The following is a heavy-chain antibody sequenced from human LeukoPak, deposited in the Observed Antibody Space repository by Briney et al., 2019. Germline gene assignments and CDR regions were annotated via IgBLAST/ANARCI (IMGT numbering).Heavy chain of an antibody. Sequence: PGRSLRLSCAASGFTSSDFYMSWIRQAPGGGVEWVSYISSSGSTIYYADTVKSRFTISRDNAKNSLYLQMNSRRAEDTAVYYCARGVTIFVVVTVYYYMDVWGKGTSVTVPS. V-gene: IGHV3-11*01. J-gene: IGHJ6*03. CDR2: ISSSGSTI. CDR3: ARGVTIFVVVTVYYYMDV. D-gene: IGHD3-3*01. CDR1: GFTSSDFY.